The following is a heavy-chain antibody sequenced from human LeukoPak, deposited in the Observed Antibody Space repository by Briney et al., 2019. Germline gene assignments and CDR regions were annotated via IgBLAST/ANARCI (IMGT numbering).Heavy chain of an antibody. V-gene: IGHV3-21*01. Sequence: PGGSLRLSCAASGFTFSSYSMNWVRQAPGKGLEWVSSISSSSSYIYYADSVKGRFTISRDNAKNSLYLQMNSLRAEDTAVYYCARDVYGDSYYYYYYGMDVWGQGTTVTVSS. CDR2: ISSSSSYI. CDR1: GFTFSSYS. CDR3: ARDVYGDSYYYYYYGMDV. D-gene: IGHD4-17*01. J-gene: IGHJ6*02.